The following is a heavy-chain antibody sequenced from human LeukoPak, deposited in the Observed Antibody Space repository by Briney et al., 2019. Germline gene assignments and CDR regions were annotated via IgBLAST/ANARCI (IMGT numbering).Heavy chain of an antibody. CDR3: AKVRGYYDFWSGPVEGDYFDY. V-gene: IGHV3-33*06. D-gene: IGHD3-3*01. Sequence: GGSLRLSCAASGFTFSSYGMHWVRQAPGKGLEWVAVIWYDGSNKYYADSVKGRFTISRDNSKNTLYLQMNSLRAEDTAVYYCAKVRGYYDFWSGPVEGDYFDYWGQGTLVTVSS. CDR1: GFTFSSYG. J-gene: IGHJ4*02. CDR2: IWYDGSNK.